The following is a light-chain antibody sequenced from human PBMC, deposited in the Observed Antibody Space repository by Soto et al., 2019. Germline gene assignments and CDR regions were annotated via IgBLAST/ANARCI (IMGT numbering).Light chain of an antibody. CDR2: AAS. J-gene: IGKJ1*01. CDR1: QSVSSN. V-gene: IGKV3-15*01. Sequence: EIVLTQSPGTLSVSPGERATLSCRASQSVSSNLAWFQHKPGQAPRLLIFAASTRASGVPARFSGSGAGTEFILTITSLQSEDFAVYYCQQYWHWPRTFGQGTKVDIK. CDR3: QQYWHWPRT.